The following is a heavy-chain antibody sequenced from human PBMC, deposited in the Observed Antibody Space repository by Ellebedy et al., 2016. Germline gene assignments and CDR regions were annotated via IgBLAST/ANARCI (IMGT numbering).Heavy chain of an antibody. CDR2: ISWNSGSI. CDR3: AKDRRYVFDY. CDR1: GFTFDDYA. Sequence: SLKISCAASGFTFDDYAMHWVRRAPGKGLEWVSGISWNSGSIGYADSVKGRFTISRDNAKNSLYLQMDSLRAEDTALYYCAKDRRYVFDYWGQGTLVTVSS. D-gene: IGHD5-12*01. V-gene: IGHV3-9*01. J-gene: IGHJ4*02.